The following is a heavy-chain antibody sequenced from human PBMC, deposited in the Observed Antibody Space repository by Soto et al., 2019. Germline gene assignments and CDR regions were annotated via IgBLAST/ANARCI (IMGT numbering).Heavy chain of an antibody. CDR3: ARGPSGDKVHY. V-gene: IGHV4-30-4*01. Sequence: QVQLQESGPGLVKPSQTLSLTCTVSGGSITSDYSCWSWIRQPPGEGLEWIGHIFDSGTTYTNPSLRSQVAISLDTSMNQFSLTLSSVTAADTAVYYCARGPSGDKVHYWGQGALVTVSS. CDR2: IFDSGTT. J-gene: IGHJ4*02. CDR1: GGSITSDYSC. D-gene: IGHD7-27*01.